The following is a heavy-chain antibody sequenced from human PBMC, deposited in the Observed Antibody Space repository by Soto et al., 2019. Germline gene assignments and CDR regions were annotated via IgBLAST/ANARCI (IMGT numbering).Heavy chain of an antibody. V-gene: IGHV1-3*01. Sequence: ASVKVSCKASGYTFSTYAMHWVRQAPGQSLEWMGWLNGGTGQTRYSQKFQDRVIITRDTSASTGYMELSSLTSEDTAVYYCARGGYCTNGVCHHYYYYYGMDVWG. D-gene: IGHD2-8*01. CDR2: LNGGTGQT. J-gene: IGHJ6*02. CDR1: GYTFSTYA. CDR3: ARGGYCTNGVCHHYYYYYGMDV.